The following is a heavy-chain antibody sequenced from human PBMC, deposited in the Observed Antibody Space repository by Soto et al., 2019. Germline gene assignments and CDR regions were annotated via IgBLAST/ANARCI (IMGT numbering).Heavy chain of an antibody. CDR2: FDPEDGET. J-gene: IGHJ4*02. CDR3: ATVRYYYDSSGPGYFDY. V-gene: IGHV1-24*01. CDR1: GYTLTELS. D-gene: IGHD3-22*01. Sequence: ASVKVSCKVSGYTLTELSMHWVRQAPGKGLEWMGGFDPEDGETIYAQKFQGRVTMTEDTSTDTAYMELSSLRSEDTAVYYCATVRYYYDSSGPGYFDYWGQGTLVTVSS.